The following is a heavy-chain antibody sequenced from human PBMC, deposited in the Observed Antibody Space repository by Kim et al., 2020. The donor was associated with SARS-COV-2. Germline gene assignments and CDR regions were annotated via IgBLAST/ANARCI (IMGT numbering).Heavy chain of an antibody. CDR3: VRRVGYCTGGSCYFDS. V-gene: IGHV3-64D*09. CDR2: ISGNGGGT. Sequence: GGSLRLSYSASGFSFSIYTMDWVRQTPGKGLEYVAAISGNGGGTYYADSVKGRFIISRDNSKNTLYLQLRTLRAEDTAVYYCVRRVGYCTGGSCYFDSWG. J-gene: IGHJ4*03. D-gene: IGHD2-8*02. CDR1: GFSFSIYT.